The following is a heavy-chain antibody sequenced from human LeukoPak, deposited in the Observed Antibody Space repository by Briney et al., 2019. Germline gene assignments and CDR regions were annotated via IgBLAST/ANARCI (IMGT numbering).Heavy chain of an antibody. J-gene: IGHJ4*02. V-gene: IGHV5-51*01. CDR1: GYSFTSYW. D-gene: IGHD4-17*01. CDR2: IYPGDSDT. CDR3: ARHFYGDYAFDS. Sequence: GESLKISCKGSGYSFTSYWIGWVRQMPGKGLEWMGIIYPGDSDTRYSPSFQGQVTISADKSINSAYLQWSSLKTSDSAIYYCARHFYGDYAFDSWGQGTLVTVSS.